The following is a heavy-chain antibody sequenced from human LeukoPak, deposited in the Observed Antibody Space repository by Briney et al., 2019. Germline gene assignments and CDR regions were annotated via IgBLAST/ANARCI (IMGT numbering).Heavy chain of an antibody. CDR1: GFTFRTYW. J-gene: IGHJ4*01. CDR2: MSYDGSNP. CDR3: ALDGGYSTFDY. V-gene: IGHV3-30*01. D-gene: IGHD3-22*01. Sequence: GGSLRLSCAASGFTFRTYWMSWVRQAPGKGLEWVAFMSYDGSNPYYADSVKGRFTISRDNSKNTLYLQMNSLRAEDTAVYYCALDGGYSTFDYWGQGTLVTVSS.